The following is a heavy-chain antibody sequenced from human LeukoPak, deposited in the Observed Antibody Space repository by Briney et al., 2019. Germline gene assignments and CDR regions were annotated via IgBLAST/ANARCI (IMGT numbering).Heavy chain of an antibody. CDR2: ISGSGGST. CDR3: AKGPRPYYDSSGYRFDP. V-gene: IGHV3-23*01. J-gene: IGHJ5*02. Sequence: GGSLRLSCAASGFTFSSYAMSWVPQAPGKGLEWVSAISGSGGSTYYADSVKGRFTISRDNSKNTLYLQMNSLRAEDTAVYYCAKGPRPYYDSSGYRFDPWGQGTLVTVSS. D-gene: IGHD3-22*01. CDR1: GFTFSSYA.